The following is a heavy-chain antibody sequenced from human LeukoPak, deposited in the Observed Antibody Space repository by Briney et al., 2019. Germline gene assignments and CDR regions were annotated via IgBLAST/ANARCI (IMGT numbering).Heavy chain of an antibody. Sequence: PGGSLRLSCAASGFTFSSYAMSWVRQAPGKGLEWVSTISDSGGSTYYADSVKGRSTITRDNSKNTLYLQMNSLRAEDTAVYYCAKSITIFAVVTGFDYWGQGTLVTVSS. D-gene: IGHD3-3*01. CDR2: ISDSGGST. CDR1: GFTFSSYA. V-gene: IGHV3-23*01. J-gene: IGHJ4*02. CDR3: AKSITIFAVVTGFDY.